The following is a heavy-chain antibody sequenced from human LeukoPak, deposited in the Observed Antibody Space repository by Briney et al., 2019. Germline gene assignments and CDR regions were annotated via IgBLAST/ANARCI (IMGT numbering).Heavy chain of an antibody. CDR2: INWNGGST. CDR3: AREAVGYYDSSGRTSYFDY. V-gene: IGHV3-20*04. J-gene: IGHJ4*02. CDR1: GFTVSSNY. D-gene: IGHD3-22*01. Sequence: GGSLRLSCAASGFTVSSNYMSWVRQAPGKGLEWVSGINWNGGSTGYADSVKGRFTISRDNAKNSLYLQMNSLRAEDTALYYCAREAVGYYDSSGRTSYFDYWGQGTLVTVSS.